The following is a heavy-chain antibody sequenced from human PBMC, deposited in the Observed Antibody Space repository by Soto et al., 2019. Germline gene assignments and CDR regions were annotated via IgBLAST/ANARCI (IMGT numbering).Heavy chain of an antibody. CDR1: GGTVASSHW. CDR3: AREIVTAGGNNYFDP. Sequence: KPSETLSLTCGVSGGTVASSHWWSWVRQSPGRGLEWIGNVYHTGDTNFNPSLQSRVTFLVDKSNNQFSLRLTSVTAADTAVYFCAREIVTAGGNNYFDPWGPGTLVTVSS. D-gene: IGHD2-21*02. J-gene: IGHJ5*02. V-gene: IGHV4-4*02. CDR2: VYHTGDT.